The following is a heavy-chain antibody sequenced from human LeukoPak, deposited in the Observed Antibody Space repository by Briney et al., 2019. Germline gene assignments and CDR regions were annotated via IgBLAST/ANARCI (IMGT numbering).Heavy chain of an antibody. CDR2: INHSGST. D-gene: IGHD3-9*01. V-gene: IGHV4-34*01. CDR3: ADGIRYFDWLSKGFDP. CDR1: GGSFSGYY. Sequence: LETLSLTCAVYGGSFSGYYWSWIRQPPGKGLEWIGEINHSGSTNYNPSLKSRVTISVDTSKNQFSLKLSSVTAADTAVYHGADGIRYFDWLSKGFDPWGQGTLVTVSS. J-gene: IGHJ5*02.